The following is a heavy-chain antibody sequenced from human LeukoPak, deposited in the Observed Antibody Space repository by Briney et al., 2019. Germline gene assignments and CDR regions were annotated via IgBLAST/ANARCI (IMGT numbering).Heavy chain of an antibody. D-gene: IGHD3-10*01. CDR2: VYHDGGT. Sequence: GSLRLSCAASGFIFSNYVMGWVRQAPGKGLEWIGQVYHDGGTKYNPSLKSRVTILVDKSKNQFSLKLSSVTAADTAVYFCASQYGSGHYHFDYWGQGTLVFVSP. V-gene: IGHV4-4*01. J-gene: IGHJ4*02. CDR1: GFIFSNYV. CDR3: ASQYGSGHYHFDY.